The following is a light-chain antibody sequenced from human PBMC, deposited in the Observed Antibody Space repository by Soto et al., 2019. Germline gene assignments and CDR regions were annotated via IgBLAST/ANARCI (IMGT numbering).Light chain of an antibody. CDR2: GAS. CDR1: QSVSSSY. Sequence: LKLSPATLSLSKRARATLSCRASQSVSSSYLAWYQQKPGQAPMLLIYGASSRATGIPVRFSGSGSETDFTLTISRLEPEDFAVYYCQPYSSSRRVGQGTKLDI. V-gene: IGKV3-20*01. CDR3: QPYSSSRR. J-gene: IGKJ2*01.